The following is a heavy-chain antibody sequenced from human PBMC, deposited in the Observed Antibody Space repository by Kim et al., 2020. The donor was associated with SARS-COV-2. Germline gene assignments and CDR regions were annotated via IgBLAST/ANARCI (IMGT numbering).Heavy chain of an antibody. CDR1: GGSVSSGSYY. CDR3: ARDQWELRGDYYYGVDV. Sequence: SETLSLTCTVSGGSVSSGSYYWSWIRQPPGKGLEWIGYIYYSGSTNYNPSLKSRVTISVDTSKNQFSLKLSSVTAADTAVYYCARDQWELRGDYYYGVDVWGQGTTVTVSS. J-gene: IGHJ6*02. D-gene: IGHD1-26*01. CDR2: IYYSGST. V-gene: IGHV4-61*01.